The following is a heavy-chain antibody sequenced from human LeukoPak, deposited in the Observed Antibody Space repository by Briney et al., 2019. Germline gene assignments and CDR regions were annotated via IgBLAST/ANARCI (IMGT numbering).Heavy chain of an antibody. J-gene: IGHJ4*02. CDR3: ARVGRTKWSLPS. CDR1: GFTFSDNY. D-gene: IGHD2-15*01. Sequence: GGSLRLSCTASGFTFSDNYMSWIRQSPGKGLEWVSHISGSGDSTNYADSVKGRFTISRDNAKKSLYLQVSSLRAEDTALYYCARVGRTKWSLPSWGQGTLVTVSS. V-gene: IGHV3-11*06. CDR2: ISGSGDST.